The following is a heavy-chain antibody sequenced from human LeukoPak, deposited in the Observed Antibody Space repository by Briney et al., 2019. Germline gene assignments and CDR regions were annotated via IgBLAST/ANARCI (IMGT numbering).Heavy chain of an antibody. CDR2: IKQDGRDK. Sequence: GGSLRLSCAASGFTFSSYWMNWVRQAPGKGLEWVANIKQDGRDKYYLDSVKGRFTISRDNARSSLYLQMNSLRAEDTAVYYCSGCDGNVDYWGQGTLVTVSS. CDR3: SGCDGNVDY. J-gene: IGHJ4*02. CDR1: GFTFSSYW. D-gene: IGHD1-1*01. V-gene: IGHV3-7*02.